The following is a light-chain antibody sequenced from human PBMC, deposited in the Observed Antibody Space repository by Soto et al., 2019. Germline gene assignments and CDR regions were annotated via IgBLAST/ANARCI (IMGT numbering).Light chain of an antibody. Sequence: QSVLTQPPSASGTPGQRVTISCSGSSSNIGSKTVNWYQQLPGTAPKLPIYSNNQRPSGVPDRFSGSKSGTAASLAISGLQSEDEADYYCAAWDDSRNGVVFGGGSTLTVL. CDR2: SNN. V-gene: IGLV1-44*01. CDR3: AAWDDSRNGVV. CDR1: SSNIGSKT. J-gene: IGLJ2*01.